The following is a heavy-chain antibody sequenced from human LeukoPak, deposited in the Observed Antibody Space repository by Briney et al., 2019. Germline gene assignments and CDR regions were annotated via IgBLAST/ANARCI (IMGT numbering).Heavy chain of an antibody. V-gene: IGHV4-38-2*02. CDR2: IDHSGST. D-gene: IGHD6-19*01. CDR3: ARDSALAQAVMFDY. J-gene: IGHJ4*02. Sequence: SETLSLTCTVSGYSISSGDYWGWSRQPPGKGLEWTGSIDHSGSTYYNPSLKSRITISVDTSKNQFSPKLSPVTAAHTAVYYCARDSALAQAVMFDYWGQGTLVTVSS. CDR1: GYSISSGDY.